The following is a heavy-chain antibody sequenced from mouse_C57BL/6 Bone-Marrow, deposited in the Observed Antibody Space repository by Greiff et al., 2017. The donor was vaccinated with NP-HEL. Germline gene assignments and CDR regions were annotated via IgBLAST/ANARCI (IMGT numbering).Heavy chain of an antibody. CDR2: ISSSGST. CDR3: ARDQGAYYSNYFYWYFDV. D-gene: IGHD2-5*01. V-gene: IGHV3-4*01. J-gene: IGHJ1*03. Sequence: EVQLQQSGPALVKPSQTVSLTCTVTGYSITNGNHWWNWIRQVSGSKLEWIGYISSSGSTDSNPSLKSRISITRDTSKNQLFLQLNSVTTEDIATYYCARDQGAYYSNYFYWYFDVWGTGTTVTVSS. CDR1: GYSITNGNHW.